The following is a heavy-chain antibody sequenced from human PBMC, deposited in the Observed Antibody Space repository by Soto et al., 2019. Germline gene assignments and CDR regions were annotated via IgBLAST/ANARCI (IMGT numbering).Heavy chain of an antibody. CDR2: IIPIFGTA. CDR1: GGTFSSYA. D-gene: IGHD6-6*01. Sequence: SVKVSCKASGGTFSSYAISWVRQAPGQGLEWMGGIIPIFGTANYAQKFQGRVTITADESTSTAYMELSSLRPEDTAVYYCARARHEYSSSSSDYWGQGTLVTVSS. CDR3: ARARHEYSSSSSDY. V-gene: IGHV1-69*13. J-gene: IGHJ4*02.